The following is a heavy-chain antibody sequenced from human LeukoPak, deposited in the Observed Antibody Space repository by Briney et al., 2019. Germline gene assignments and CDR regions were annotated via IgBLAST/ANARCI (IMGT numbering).Heavy chain of an antibody. V-gene: IGHV3-30-3*01. CDR2: ISYDGSNK. CDR3: ARDQGYYDSSGYYSYNWFDP. CDR1: GFTFSSYA. Sequence: GGSLRLSCAASGFTFSSYAMHWVRQAPGKGLEWVAVISYDGSNKYYADSVKGRFTISRDNAKNSLYLQMNSLRDEDTAVYYCARDQGYYDSSGYYSYNWFDPWGQGTLVTVSS. J-gene: IGHJ5*02. D-gene: IGHD3-22*01.